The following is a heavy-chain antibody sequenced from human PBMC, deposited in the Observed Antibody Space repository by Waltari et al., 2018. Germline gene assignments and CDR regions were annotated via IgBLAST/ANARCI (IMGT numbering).Heavy chain of an antibody. D-gene: IGHD3-10*01. V-gene: IGHV4-34*01. CDR1: GGSFSGYY. CDR2: INHSGST. Sequence: QVQLQQWGARLLKPSETLSLTCAVYGGSFSGYYWSWIRQPPGKGLEWIGEINHSGSTNYSPSLKSRVTISLDTSMNQFSLKLSSVTAADTAVYYCARSYGSGSFSWFDPWGQGTLVSVSS. J-gene: IGHJ5*02. CDR3: ARSYGSGSFSWFDP.